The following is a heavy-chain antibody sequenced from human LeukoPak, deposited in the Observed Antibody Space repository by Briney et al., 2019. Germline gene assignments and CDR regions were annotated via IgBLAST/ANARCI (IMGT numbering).Heavy chain of an antibody. D-gene: IGHD2-2*01. CDR3: ARAPTHSSTSSYYYYYMDV. CDR2: MNPNSGNT. V-gene: IGHV1-8*01. CDR1: GYTFTSYD. Sequence: ASVKVSCKASGYTFTSYDINWVRQATGQGREWMGWMNPNSGNTGYAQKFQGRVTMTRNTSISTAYMELSSLRSEDTAVYYCARAPTHSSTSSYYYYYMDVWGKGTTVTISS. J-gene: IGHJ6*03.